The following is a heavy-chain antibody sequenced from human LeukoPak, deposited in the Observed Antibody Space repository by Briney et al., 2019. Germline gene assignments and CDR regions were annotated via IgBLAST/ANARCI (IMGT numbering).Heavy chain of an antibody. V-gene: IGHV4-59*10. CDR1: GGSFSGYY. CDR2: IYTSGST. CDR3: ARVTTLYYFDY. Sequence: SETLSLTCAVYGGSFSGYYWSWIRQPAGKGLEWIGRIYTSGSTNYNPSLKSRVTMSVDTSKNQFSLKLSSVTAADTAVYYCARVTTLYYFDYWGQGTLVTVSS. J-gene: IGHJ4*02. D-gene: IGHD4-17*01.